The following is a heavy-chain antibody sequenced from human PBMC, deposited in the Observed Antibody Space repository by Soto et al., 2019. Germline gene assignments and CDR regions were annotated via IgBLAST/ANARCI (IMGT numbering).Heavy chain of an antibody. CDR2: IYYSGST. D-gene: IGHD2-15*01. Sequence: SETLSLTCTVSGGSISSGGYYWSWIRQHPGKGLEWIGYIYYSGSTYYNPSLKSRVTISVDTSKNQFSLKLSSVTAADTAVYYCARHXHRVCSGGSCYPDYFDYWGQGTLVTVSS. CDR3: ARHXHRVCSGGSCYPDYFDY. V-gene: IGHV4-31*03. J-gene: IGHJ4*02. CDR1: GGSISSGGYY.